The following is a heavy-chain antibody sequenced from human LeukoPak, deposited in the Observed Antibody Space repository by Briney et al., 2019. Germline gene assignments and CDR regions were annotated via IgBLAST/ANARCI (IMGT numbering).Heavy chain of an antibody. CDR2: IYYSGST. Sequence: SETLSLTCTVSGASISSRSYYWGWVRQPPGKGLEWVGSIYYSGSTYYNPSLQSRVTMSVDTSNNQVSLEVTSVTAADTAVYYCARHEPSSFYYESRGNWFDPWGQGTLVTVSS. V-gene: IGHV4-39*01. CDR3: ARHEPSSFYYESRGNWFDP. J-gene: IGHJ5*02. CDR1: GASISSRSYY. D-gene: IGHD3-22*01.